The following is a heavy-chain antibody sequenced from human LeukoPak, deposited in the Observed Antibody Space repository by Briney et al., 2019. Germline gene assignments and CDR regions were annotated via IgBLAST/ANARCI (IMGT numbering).Heavy chain of an antibody. Sequence: GGSLRLSCAASGFTVSSNYMSWVRQAPGKGLEWVSVIYSGGSTYYADSVKGRFTISRDNSKNTLYLQMNSLRAEDTAVYYCARDSSGGIVATVLYYYYGMDVWGQGTTVTVSS. D-gene: IGHD5-12*01. CDR1: GFTVSSNY. CDR2: IYSGGST. CDR3: ARDSSGGIVATVLYYYYGMDV. V-gene: IGHV3-66*01. J-gene: IGHJ6*02.